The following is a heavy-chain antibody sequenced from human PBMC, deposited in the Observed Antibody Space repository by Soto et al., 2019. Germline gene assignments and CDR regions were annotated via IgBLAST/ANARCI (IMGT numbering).Heavy chain of an antibody. CDR1: GFTFSSYG. CDR3: SMELLRDYDAFDI. D-gene: IGHD3-10*01. CDR2: ISYDGSNK. J-gene: IGHJ3*02. V-gene: IGHV3-30*03. Sequence: GGSLRLSCAASGFTFSSYGMHWVRQAPGKGLEWVAVISYDGSNKYYADSVKGRFTISRDNSKNTLYLQMNSLRAEDTAVYYCSMELLRDYDAFDIWGPGTMVTVSS.